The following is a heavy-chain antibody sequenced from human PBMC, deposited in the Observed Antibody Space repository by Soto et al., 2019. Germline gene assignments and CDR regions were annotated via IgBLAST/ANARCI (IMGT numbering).Heavy chain of an antibody. CDR2: ISSNGGST. CDR1: GFNFSSYA. D-gene: IGHD7-27*01. CDR3: ARDNSGPANDAFDI. Sequence: GGSLRLSCAASGFNFSSYAMHWVRQAPGKGLEYVSAISSNGGSTYYANSVKGRFTFSRENSKNTLYLQMGSLRAEDVAVYYCARDNSGPANDAFDIWGQGTMVTVSS. V-gene: IGHV3-64*01. J-gene: IGHJ3*02.